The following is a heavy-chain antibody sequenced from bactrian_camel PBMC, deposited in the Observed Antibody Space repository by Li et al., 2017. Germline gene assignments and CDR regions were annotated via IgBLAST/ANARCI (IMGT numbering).Heavy chain of an antibody. J-gene: IGHJ4*01. Sequence: VQLVESGGGLVQPGGSLGLSCAASGFTFSSWWMHWFRQVPGKGLEWVSSIEGDGDPTYYADSVKGRFTISKDNAKNTLYLQMNNLTPEDTAMYYCATGNRVRASLLHEANFDYWGQGTQVTVS. D-gene: IGHD2*01. CDR1: GFTFSSWW. CDR2: IEGDGDPT. V-gene: IGHV3S6*01. CDR3: ATGNRVRASLLHEANFDY.